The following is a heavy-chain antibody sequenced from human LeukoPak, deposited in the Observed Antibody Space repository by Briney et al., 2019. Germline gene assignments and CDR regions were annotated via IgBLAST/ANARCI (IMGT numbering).Heavy chain of an antibody. Sequence: SETLSLTCTVSGGSISSYYWSWIRQPPGKGLEWIGYIYDSGSTNYNPSLKSRVTISVDTSKNQFSLKLSSVTAADTAVYYCARRIYDSSGYPLFDYWAREPWSPSPQ. CDR3: ARRIYDSSGYPLFDY. D-gene: IGHD3-22*01. CDR1: GGSISSYY. V-gene: IGHV4-59*08. CDR2: IYDSGST. J-gene: IGHJ4*02.